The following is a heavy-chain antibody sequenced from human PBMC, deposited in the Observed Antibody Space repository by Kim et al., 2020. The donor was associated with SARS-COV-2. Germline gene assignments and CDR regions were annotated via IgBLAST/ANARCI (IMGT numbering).Heavy chain of an antibody. V-gene: IGHV3-23*01. CDR1: GFTFSSYA. J-gene: IGHJ3*02. CDR2: ISGSGGST. CDR3: AKSLEYSYGPNDAFDI. Sequence: GGSLRLSCAASGFTFSSYAMSWVRQAPGKGLEWVSAISGSGGSTYYADSVKGRFTISRDNSKNTLYLQMNSLRAEDTAVYYCAKSLEYSYGPNDAFDIWGQGTMVTVSS. D-gene: IGHD5-18*01.